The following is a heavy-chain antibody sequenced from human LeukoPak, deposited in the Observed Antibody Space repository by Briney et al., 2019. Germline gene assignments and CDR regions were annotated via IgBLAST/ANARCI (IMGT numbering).Heavy chain of an antibody. Sequence: SETLSLTCTVSGGSISGYYWSWIRQSPAKGLEWIGYIFYSGSTNYNPSLKGRGTISVDRSKNKFSLTLYSLTAADTAVYFCARHGQGPLIPLDYWGQGILVTVS. CDR3: ARHGQGPLIPLDY. D-gene: IGHD3-16*01. CDR1: GGSISGYY. J-gene: IGHJ4*02. CDR2: IFYSGST. V-gene: IGHV4-59*08.